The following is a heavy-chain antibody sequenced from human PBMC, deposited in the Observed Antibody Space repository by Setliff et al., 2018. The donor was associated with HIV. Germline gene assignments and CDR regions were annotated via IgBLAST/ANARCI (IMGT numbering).Heavy chain of an antibody. CDR2: IYYSGST. Sequence: SETLSLTCAVSCGSISSNTYYWGWIRQPPGKGLEWIGSIYYSGSTYYNPSLKSRVTISVDTSKNQFSLKLSSVTAADTAVYYCARQGAGIQVRYFDWPWDPWTLDFDIWGRGTLVTVSS. V-gene: IGHV4-39*01. CDR3: ARQGAGIQVRYFDWPWDPWTLDFDI. J-gene: IGHJ2*01. CDR1: CGSISSNTYY. D-gene: IGHD3-9*01.